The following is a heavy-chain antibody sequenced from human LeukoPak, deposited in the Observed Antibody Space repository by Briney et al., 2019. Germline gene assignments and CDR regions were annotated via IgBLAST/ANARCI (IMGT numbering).Heavy chain of an antibody. CDR3: ATSSRVIIPFDY. CDR1: GYTLTELS. V-gene: IGHV1-24*01. CDR2: FDPEDCET. J-gene: IGHJ4*02. D-gene: IGHD3-3*01. Sequence: SVKVSCKVSGYTLTELSMHLVRLAPGKGIEGMGGFDPEDCETIYAQKFEGRVTMTEDTSTDTAYMELSSLRSEDTAVYYCATSSRVIIPFDYWGQGTLVTVSS.